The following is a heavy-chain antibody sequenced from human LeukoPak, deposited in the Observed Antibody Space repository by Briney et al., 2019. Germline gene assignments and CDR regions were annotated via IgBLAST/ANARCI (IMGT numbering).Heavy chain of an antibody. CDR1: SFTFSTYW. D-gene: IGHD3-10*01. Sequence: PGGSLRLSCAASSFTFSTYWMSWVRQAPGKGLEWVASINEDGSEKYYVGSVKGRFTISRDNANNSVYLQMNSLRAEDTAVYYCARIGRGGSTYLYGSGVDDWGQGSLVTLSS. CDR2: INEDGSEK. V-gene: IGHV3-7*01. J-gene: IGHJ4*02. CDR3: ARIGRGGSTYLYGSGVDD.